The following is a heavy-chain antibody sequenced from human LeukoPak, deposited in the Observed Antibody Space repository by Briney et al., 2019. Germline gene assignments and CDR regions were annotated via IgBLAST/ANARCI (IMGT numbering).Heavy chain of an antibody. CDR1: GGSISSYY. D-gene: IGHD3-10*01. V-gene: IGHV4-59*01. J-gene: IGHJ5*02. Sequence: SETLSLTCTVSGGSISSYYWSWIRQPAGKGLEWIGYIYYSGSTNYNPSLKSRVTISVDTSKNQFSLKLSSVTAADTAVYYCARDQIGELFHWFDPWGQGTLVTVSS. CDR3: ARDQIGELFHWFDP. CDR2: IYYSGST.